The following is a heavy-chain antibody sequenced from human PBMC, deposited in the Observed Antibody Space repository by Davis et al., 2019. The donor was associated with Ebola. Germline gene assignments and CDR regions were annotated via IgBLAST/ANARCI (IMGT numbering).Heavy chain of an antibody. CDR2: INSDGSST. J-gene: IGHJ4*02. CDR1: GFTFSSYW. CDR3: ARSHVGFWSGYPLDY. V-gene: IGHV3-74*01. D-gene: IGHD3-3*01. Sequence: GESLKISCAASGFTFSSYWMHWVRQAPGKGLVWVSRINSDGSSTSYADSVKGRFTISRDNAKNTLYLQMNSLRAEDTAVYYCARSHVGFWSGYPLDYWGQGTLVTVSS.